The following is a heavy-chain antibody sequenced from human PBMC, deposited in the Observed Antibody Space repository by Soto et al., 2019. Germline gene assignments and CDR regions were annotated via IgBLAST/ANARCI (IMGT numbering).Heavy chain of an antibody. J-gene: IGHJ3*02. CDR1: GDSVSSNSTT. D-gene: IGHD6-19*01. V-gene: IGHV6-1*01. CDR2: TYYRSKWYN. Sequence: QSQTLSLTCAISGDSVSSNSTTWHWIRQSPSRGLEWLGRTYYRSKWYNNYALSVKTRITINPDTSKNQFSLQLNAITPEDTAVYYCAGQSGWLDAFDIWGQGTMVTVSS. CDR3: AGQSGWLDAFDI.